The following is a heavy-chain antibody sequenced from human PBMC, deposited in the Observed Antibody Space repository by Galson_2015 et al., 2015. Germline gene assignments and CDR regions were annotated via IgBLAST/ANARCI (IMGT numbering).Heavy chain of an antibody. D-gene: IGHD5-18*01. V-gene: IGHV4-61*02. CDR2: IYTSGST. CDR3: ARGRFDTAMVSKKGVDY. J-gene: IGHJ4*02. Sequence: TLSLTCTVSGGSISSGSYYWSWIRQPAGKGLEWIGRIYTSGSTNYNPSLKSRVTISVDTSKNQFSLKLSSVTAADTAVYYCARGRFDTAMVSKKGVDYWGQGTLVTVSS. CDR1: GGSISSGSYY.